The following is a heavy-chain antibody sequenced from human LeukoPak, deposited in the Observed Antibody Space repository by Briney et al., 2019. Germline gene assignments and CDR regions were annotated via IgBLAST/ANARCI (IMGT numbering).Heavy chain of an antibody. CDR1: GGSISSYY. CDR3: ARQSYDSSGYFLYYFDY. CDR2: IYYSGST. V-gene: IGHV4-59*08. J-gene: IGHJ4*02. D-gene: IGHD3-22*01. Sequence: PSETLSLTCTVSGGSISSYYWSWIRQPPGKGLEWIGYIYYSGSTNYNPSLKSRVTISVDTSKNQFSLKLSSVTAADTAVYYCARQSYDSSGYFLYYFDYWGQGTLVTVSS.